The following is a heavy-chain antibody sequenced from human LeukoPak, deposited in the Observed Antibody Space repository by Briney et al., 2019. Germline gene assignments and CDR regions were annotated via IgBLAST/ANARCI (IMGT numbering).Heavy chain of an antibody. D-gene: IGHD3-22*01. CDR3: ARDNYYDSSGYFH. J-gene: IGHJ4*02. CDR2: IYSGGST. CDR1: GFTVSSNY. Sequence: GGSLRLSCAASGFTVSSNYMSWVRQAQGKGLEWVSVIYSGGSTYYADSVKGRFTISRDNSKNTLYLQMNSLRAEDTAVYYCARDNYYDSSGYFHWGQGTLVTVSS. V-gene: IGHV3-53*01.